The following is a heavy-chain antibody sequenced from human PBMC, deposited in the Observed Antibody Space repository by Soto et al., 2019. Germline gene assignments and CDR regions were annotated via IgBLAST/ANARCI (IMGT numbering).Heavy chain of an antibody. D-gene: IGHD2-2*01. CDR2: IYYSGST. Sequence: KPSETLSLTCTVSGGSISSSSYYWGWIRQPPGKGLEWIGSIYYSGSTYYNPSLKSRVTISVDTSKNQFSLKLSYVTAADTAVYYCARLKSCSSTSCYVNPYYFDYWGQGTLVTVSS. V-gene: IGHV4-39*01. CDR1: GGSISSSSYY. J-gene: IGHJ4*02. CDR3: ARLKSCSSTSCYVNPYYFDY.